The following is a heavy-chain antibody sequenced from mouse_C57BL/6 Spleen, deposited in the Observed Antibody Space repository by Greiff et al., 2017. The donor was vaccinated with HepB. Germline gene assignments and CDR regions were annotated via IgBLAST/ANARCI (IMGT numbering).Heavy chain of an antibody. CDR3: ARERIFAY. J-gene: IGHJ3*01. Sequence: QVQLQQPGAELVKPGASVKLSCKASGYTFTSYWMQWVKQRPGQGLEWIGEIDPSDSYNNYNQKFKGKATLTVDTSSSTAYMQLSSLTSEDSAVYYCARERIFAYWGQGTLVTVSA. CDR1: GYTFTSYW. V-gene: IGHV1-50*01. CDR2: IDPSDSYN.